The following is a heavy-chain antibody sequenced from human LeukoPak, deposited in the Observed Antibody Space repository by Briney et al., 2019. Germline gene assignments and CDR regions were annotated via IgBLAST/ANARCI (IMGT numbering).Heavy chain of an antibody. CDR1: GGSINSYY. CDR3: ARVTGSYYNP. Sequence: ASETLSLTCTVSGGSINSYYWSWIRQPPGKGLEWIGYIYYSGSTNYKSSLKSRVTISVDTSKNQFSLKLSSVTAADTAVYYCARVTGSYYNPWGQGTLVTVSS. J-gene: IGHJ5*02. CDR2: IYYSGST. D-gene: IGHD3-10*01. V-gene: IGHV4-59*01.